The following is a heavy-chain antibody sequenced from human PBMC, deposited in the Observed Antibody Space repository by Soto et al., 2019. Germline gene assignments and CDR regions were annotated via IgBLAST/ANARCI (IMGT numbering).Heavy chain of an antibody. J-gene: IGHJ3*02. D-gene: IGHD6-19*01. CDR2: IWYDGSNK. V-gene: IGHV3-33*01. Sequence: GGSLRLSCAASGFTFSSYGMHWVRQAPGKGLEWVAVIWYDGSNKYYADSVKGRFTISRDNSKNTLYLQMNSLRAEDTAVYYCARTSSQYSSSGWYDAFDIWGQGTMVTVSS. CDR3: ARTSSQYSSSGWYDAFDI. CDR1: GFTFSSYG.